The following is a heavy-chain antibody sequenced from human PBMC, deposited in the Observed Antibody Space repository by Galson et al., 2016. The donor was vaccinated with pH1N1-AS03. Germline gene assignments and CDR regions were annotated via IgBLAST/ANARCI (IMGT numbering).Heavy chain of an antibody. V-gene: IGHV1-2*02. Sequence: SVKVSCKASEYTFSDYYLNWVRQAPGQGLEWMGWINPDTGNTDFAQKFQGRVTMTRDKSISTLYMELRRLQADDTAVYYCARAKGNAKALGSWGQGSLVTVSS. CDR3: ARAKGNAKALGS. CDR1: EYTFSDYY. CDR2: INPDTGNT. J-gene: IGHJ5*02. D-gene: IGHD3-16*01.